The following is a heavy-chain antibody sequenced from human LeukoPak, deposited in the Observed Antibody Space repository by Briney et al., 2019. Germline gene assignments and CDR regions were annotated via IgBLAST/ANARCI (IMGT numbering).Heavy chain of an antibody. D-gene: IGHD3-22*01. V-gene: IGHV4-39*01. J-gene: IGHJ4*02. CDR1: GGSISSSSYY. Sequence: SETLSLTCTVSGGSISSSSYYWGWIRQPPGKGLEWIGSIYYSGSTYYNPSLKSRVTISVDTSKNQFSLKLSSVTAADTAVYYCARLGDPDTDGTYYYDSSGYQPDYWGQESLVTVSS. CDR3: ARLGDPDTDGTYYYDSSGYQPDY. CDR2: IYYSGST.